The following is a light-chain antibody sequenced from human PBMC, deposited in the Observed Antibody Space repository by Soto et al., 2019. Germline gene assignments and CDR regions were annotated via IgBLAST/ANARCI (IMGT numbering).Light chain of an antibody. CDR1: SSDAGGYNY. V-gene: IGLV2-14*01. CDR2: VVS. Sequence: QSALTQPASVSGSPGQSITISCTGTSSDAGGYNYVSWYQQHPGKAPKLMIYVVSNRPSGVSNRFSGSKSGNTASLTISGLQAEDEADYYCSSYTSSSTRVVFGGGTQLTVL. CDR3: SSYTSSSTRVV. J-gene: IGLJ2*01.